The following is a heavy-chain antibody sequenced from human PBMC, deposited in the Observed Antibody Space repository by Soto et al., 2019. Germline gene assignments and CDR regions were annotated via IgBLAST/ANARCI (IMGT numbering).Heavy chain of an antibody. CDR1: GFTFSSYA. J-gene: IGHJ5*02. CDR3: ARDAGYCSSTGCYPYNWFDP. D-gene: IGHD2-2*01. Sequence: PGGSLRLSCAASGFTFSSYAMRWVRQAPGKGLEWVAVISYDGSNKYYADSGKGRFTISRDNSKNTLYLQMNSLRAEDTAVYYCARDAGYCSSTGCYPYNWFDPWGQGTLVTVSS. CDR2: ISYDGSNK. V-gene: IGHV3-30-3*01.